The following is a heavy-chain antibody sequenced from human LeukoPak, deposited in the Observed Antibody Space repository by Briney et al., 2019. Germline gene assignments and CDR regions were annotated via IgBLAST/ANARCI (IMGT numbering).Heavy chain of an antibody. CDR1: GFTFSNAY. Sequence: GGSVRLFCAASGFTFSNAYMKCVREAPGKGLEWVGHIKPKTDGETTEYAAPVKDRFSISRDDSKSMMYLQMTSLNTGDTAVYYCSTPFPYSAQGGQGTLVTVSS. V-gene: IGHV3-15*07. CDR3: STPFPYSAQ. J-gene: IGHJ4*02. D-gene: IGHD2-21*01. CDR2: IKPKTDGETT.